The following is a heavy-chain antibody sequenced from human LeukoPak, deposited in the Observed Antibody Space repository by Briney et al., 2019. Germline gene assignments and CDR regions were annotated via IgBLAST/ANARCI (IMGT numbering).Heavy chain of an antibody. Sequence: GRSLRLSCAVSGFTFGNYGMHWVRQAPGKGLEWVSVIYSGGSTYYADSVKGRFTISRDNSKNTLYLQMNSLRAEDTAVYYCARDRAGKDGYNYYFDYWGQGTLVTVSS. CDR1: GFTFGNYG. CDR2: IYSGGST. CDR3: ARDRAGKDGYNYYFDY. J-gene: IGHJ4*02. D-gene: IGHD5-24*01. V-gene: IGHV3-53*01.